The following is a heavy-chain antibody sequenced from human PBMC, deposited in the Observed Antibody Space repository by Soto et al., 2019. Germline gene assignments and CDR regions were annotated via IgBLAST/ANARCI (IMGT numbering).Heavy chain of an antibody. J-gene: IGHJ4*02. D-gene: IGHD4-4*01. CDR1: GYIFTGYA. Sequence: QVQLVQSGTEARKPRASVKVSCRASGYIFTGYAIPWVRQAPGQRLEWMGWIAAGNGNTRYSQKFQDRVTISRDISASTAYMELTSLRSEDTAIYYCATTASGTNYVAQWGQGTLVTVYS. CDR3: ATTASGTNYVAQ. CDR2: IAAGNGNT. V-gene: IGHV1-3*01.